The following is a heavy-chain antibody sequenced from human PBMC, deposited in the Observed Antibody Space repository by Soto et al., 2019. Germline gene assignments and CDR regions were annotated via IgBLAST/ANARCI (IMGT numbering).Heavy chain of an antibody. Sequence: QVQLVQSGAEVKEPGDSVRVSCEASGYTFTAYHIHWVRQAPGQGLEWMGWINPKFGDTTYAQDFQGRVSMTRDMSISTVYMELSRLTSDDTAIYYCARNMDYYYGRGSGNGHGVWGQGITVTVFS. CDR2: INPKFGDT. V-gene: IGHV1-2*02. J-gene: IGHJ6*02. D-gene: IGHD3-10*02. CDR1: GYTFTAYH. CDR3: ARNMDYYYGRGSGNGHGV.